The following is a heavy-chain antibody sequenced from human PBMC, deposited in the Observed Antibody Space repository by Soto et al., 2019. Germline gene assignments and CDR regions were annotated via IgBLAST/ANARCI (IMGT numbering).Heavy chain of an antibody. CDR1: GFTFSNAW. J-gene: IGHJ6*03. CDR2: IKSKTDGGTT. CDR3: TTDLAYYYYYYMDV. Sequence: GGSLRLSCAASGFTFSNAWMSWVRQAPGKGLEWVGRIKSKTDGGTTDYAAPVKGRFTISRDDSKNTLYLQMNSLKTEDTAVYYCTTDLAYYYYYYMDVWGKGTTVTVSS. V-gene: IGHV3-15*01.